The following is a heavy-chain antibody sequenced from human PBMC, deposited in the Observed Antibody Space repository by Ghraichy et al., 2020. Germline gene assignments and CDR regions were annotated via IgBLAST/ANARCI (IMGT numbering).Heavy chain of an antibody. D-gene: IGHD4-23*01. J-gene: IGHJ4*02. CDR3: AHKPVASTHFDH. CDR1: GFSLSAIGVG. Sequence: SGPTLVKPTQTLTLTCTFSGFSLSAIGVGVGWIRQPPGKALEWLALIFWDDDKRYSPSLKSRLTITQDTSKNQVVLTMTNMDPMDTATYYCAHKPVASTHFDHWGQGTLVTVSS. CDR2: IFWDDDK. V-gene: IGHV2-5*02.